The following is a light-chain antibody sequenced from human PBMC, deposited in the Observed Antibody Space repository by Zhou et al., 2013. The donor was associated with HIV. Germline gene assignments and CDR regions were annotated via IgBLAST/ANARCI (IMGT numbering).Light chain of an antibody. CDR1: QSVSSY. V-gene: IGKV3-11*01. Sequence: EIVLTQSPATLSLSPGERATLSCRASQSVSSYLAWYQHKAGQAPRLLIYDASNRATGIPARFSGSGSGTDFTLTISSLEPEDFAVYYCQQRSDWSGITFGQGTRLEIK. J-gene: IGKJ5*01. CDR3: QQRSDWSGIT. CDR2: DAS.